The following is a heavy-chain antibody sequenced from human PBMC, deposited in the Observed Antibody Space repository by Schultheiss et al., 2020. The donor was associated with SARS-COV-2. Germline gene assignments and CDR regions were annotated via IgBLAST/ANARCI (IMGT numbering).Heavy chain of an antibody. V-gene: IGHV4-59*01. CDR1: GGSISSYY. Sequence: GSLRLSCTVSGGSISSYYWSWIRQPPGKGLEWIGYIYYSGSTNYNPSLKSRVTISVDTSKNQFSLKLSSVTAADTAVYYCARATSSTAVDYWGQGTLVTVSS. J-gene: IGHJ4*02. CDR2: IYYSGST. CDR3: ARATSSTAVDY. D-gene: IGHD2-8*02.